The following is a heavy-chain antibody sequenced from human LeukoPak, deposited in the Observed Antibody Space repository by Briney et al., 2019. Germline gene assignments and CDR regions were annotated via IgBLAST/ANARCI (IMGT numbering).Heavy chain of an antibody. CDR2: IYYSGST. CDR1: GGSISSGGYY. J-gene: IGHJ4*02. Sequence: TSETLSLTCTVSGGSISSGGYYWSWIRQHPGKGLEWIGYIYYSGSTYYNPSLKSRVTISVDTSKNQFFLKLSSVTAADTAMYYCARQIAAAGKEEDYFDYWGQGTLVTVSS. V-gene: IGHV4-31*03. D-gene: IGHD6-13*01. CDR3: ARQIAAAGKEEDYFDY.